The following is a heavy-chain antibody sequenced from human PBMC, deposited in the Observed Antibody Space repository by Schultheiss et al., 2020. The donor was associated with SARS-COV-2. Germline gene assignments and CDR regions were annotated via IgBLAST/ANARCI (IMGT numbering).Heavy chain of an antibody. CDR2: ISWDSGIT. CDR3: ARGSRDGYRLN. J-gene: IGHJ4*02. Sequence: GGSLRLSCAASGFTFSSYSMNWVRQAPGKGLEWVAGISWDSGITGYADSVKGRFTISRDNAKNSLYLQMNSLRAEDTAVYYCARGSRDGYRLNWGQGTLVTVSS. D-gene: IGHD5-24*01. CDR1: GFTFSSYS. V-gene: IGHV3-21*01.